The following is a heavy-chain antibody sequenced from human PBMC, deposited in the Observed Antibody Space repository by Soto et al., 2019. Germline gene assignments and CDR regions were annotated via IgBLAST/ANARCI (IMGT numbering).Heavy chain of an antibody. V-gene: IGHV1-46*01. CDR2: INPSGGST. CDR1: GYTFTSYY. Sequence: ASVKVSCKASGYTFTSYYMHWVRQAPGQVLEWMGIINPSGGSTSYAQKFQGRVTMTRDTSTSTVYMELSSLRSEDTAVYYCARDFSAETGTQLYYYYGMDVWGQGTTVTVSS. D-gene: IGHD1-7*01. J-gene: IGHJ6*02. CDR3: ARDFSAETGTQLYYYYGMDV.